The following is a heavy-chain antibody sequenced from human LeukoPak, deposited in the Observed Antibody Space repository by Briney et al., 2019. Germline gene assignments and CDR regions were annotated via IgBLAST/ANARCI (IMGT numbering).Heavy chain of an antibody. CDR1: GGTFSSYA. CDR3: ARDNQRSWYFDL. CDR2: IIPIFGTA. V-gene: IGHV1-69*06. J-gene: IGHJ2*01. Sequence: ASVKVSCKASGGTFSSYAISWVRQAPGQGLEWMGGIIPIFGTANYAQKFQGRVTITADKSTSTAYMELSSLRSEDTAVYYCARDNQRSWYFDLWGRGTLVTVSS.